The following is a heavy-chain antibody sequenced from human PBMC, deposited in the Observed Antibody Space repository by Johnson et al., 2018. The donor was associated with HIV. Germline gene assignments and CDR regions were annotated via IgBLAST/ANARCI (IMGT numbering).Heavy chain of an antibody. CDR3: AKVSGWPRGAFDI. V-gene: IGHV3-23*04. J-gene: IGHJ3*02. CDR2: ISGSGGST. D-gene: IGHD6-19*01. Sequence: VQLVESGGGVVRPGGSLRLSCAASGFTFSSYAMSWVRQAPGKGLEWVSAISGSGGSTYYADSVKGRFTISRDNSKNTLYLQMNSLRAEDTAVYYCAKVSGWPRGAFDIWGQGTMVTVSS. CDR1: GFTFSSYA.